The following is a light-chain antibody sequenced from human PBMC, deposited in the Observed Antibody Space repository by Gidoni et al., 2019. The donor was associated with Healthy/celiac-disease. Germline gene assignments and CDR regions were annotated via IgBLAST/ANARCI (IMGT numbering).Light chain of an antibody. Sequence: EIVLTQSPGTLSLSPGERATLSCRASQSVSSSYLAWYQQKPGQALRLLIYGASSRATGIPDRFSGGGSGTDFTLTISRLEPEDFAVYYCQQYGSSPPTFGQGTKVEIK. J-gene: IGKJ1*01. CDR2: GAS. CDR1: QSVSSSY. CDR3: QQYGSSPPT. V-gene: IGKV3-20*01.